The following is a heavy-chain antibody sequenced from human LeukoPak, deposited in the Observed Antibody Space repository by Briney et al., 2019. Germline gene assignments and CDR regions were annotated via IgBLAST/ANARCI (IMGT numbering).Heavy chain of an antibody. CDR3: ARGRADSSGYCPFDY. CDR2: TYYSGST. CDR1: GVSISSNY. Sequence: ASETLSLTCNVSGVSISSNYWSWIRKPPGKGLEWIGYTYYSGSTNYNPSLRSRVTISLDTSKSQFSPKLYSVTAADTALYYCARGRADSSGYCPFDYWGQGTLVTVSS. D-gene: IGHD3-22*01. J-gene: IGHJ4*02. V-gene: IGHV4-59*01.